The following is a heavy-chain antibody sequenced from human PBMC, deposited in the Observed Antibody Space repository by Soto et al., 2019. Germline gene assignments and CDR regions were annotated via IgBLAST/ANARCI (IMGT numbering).Heavy chain of an antibody. CDR2: INAGNGNT. J-gene: IGHJ4*02. CDR3: ARSIVVVTAADY. V-gene: IGHV1-3*01. CDR1: GYTFTSYA. D-gene: IGHD2-21*02. Sequence: QVQLVQSGAEVKKPGASVKVSCKASGYTFTSYAMHWVRQAPGQRPEWMGWINAGNGNTKYSQKFQGRVTITRDTSASTAYMELSSLRSEDTAVYYCARSIVVVTAADYWGQGTQVTVSS.